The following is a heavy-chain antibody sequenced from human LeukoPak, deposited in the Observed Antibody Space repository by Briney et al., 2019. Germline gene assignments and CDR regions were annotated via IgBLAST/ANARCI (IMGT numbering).Heavy chain of an antibody. V-gene: IGHV4-59*12. CDR3: ARGLSVVGFDY. D-gene: IGHD2-15*01. CDR1: GGSISSYY. Sequence: SETLSLTCTVSGGSISSYYWSWIRQSPGKGLEWIGYIYDSGSCNYNPSLKSRVTISVDTSKNQFSLTPSSVTAADTAVYYCARGLSVVGFDYWGQGTLVTVSS. J-gene: IGHJ4*02. CDR2: IYDSGSC.